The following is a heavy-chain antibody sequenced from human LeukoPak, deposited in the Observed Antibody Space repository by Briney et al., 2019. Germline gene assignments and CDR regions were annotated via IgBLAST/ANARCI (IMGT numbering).Heavy chain of an antibody. D-gene: IGHD3-10*01. V-gene: IGHV4-59*01. CDR2: ISYSGST. CDR3: ARGALLWFGAKMEYYFDY. J-gene: IGHJ4*02. CDR1: GDSISFYF. Sequence: SGTLSLTCTVSGDSISFYFWTWIRQLPGEGLQWIGDISYSGSTNYNPSLKSRAMISLDTSKNHFSLELSSVTAAATAVYYCARGALLWFGAKMEYYFDYWGQGTPLTVSS.